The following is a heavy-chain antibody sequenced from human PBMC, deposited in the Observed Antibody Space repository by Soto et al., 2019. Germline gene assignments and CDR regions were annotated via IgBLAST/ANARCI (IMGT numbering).Heavy chain of an antibody. V-gene: IGHV3-48*02. CDR3: ASDQRRKPFDL. J-gene: IGHJ4*02. Sequence: EAQLVESGGGLVQPGESLRLSCAASGFAFSDCSMNWVRQAPGKGPEWVAYISGTGSTTHYVASVKGRFTVSRDNAKNSLYLQMNSLRDDDTGVYSCASDQRRKPFDLWGQGSLVSVSS. CDR2: ISGTGSTT. CDR1: GFAFSDCS.